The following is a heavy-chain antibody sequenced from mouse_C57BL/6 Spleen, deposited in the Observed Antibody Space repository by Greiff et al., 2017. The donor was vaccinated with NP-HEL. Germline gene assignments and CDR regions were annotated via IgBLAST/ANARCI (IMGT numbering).Heavy chain of an antibody. V-gene: IGHV5-17*01. D-gene: IGHD2-4*01. CDR1: GFTFSDYG. CDR2: ISSGSSTI. J-gene: IGHJ3*01. CDR3: ARPDDYAWFAY. Sequence: EVQGVESGGGLVKPGGSLKLSCAASGFTFSDYGMHWVRQAPEKGLEWVAYISSGSSTIYYADTVKGRLTLSRDNAKNTLCLQMTSLRSEDTAMYYCARPDDYAWFAYWGQGTLVTVSA.